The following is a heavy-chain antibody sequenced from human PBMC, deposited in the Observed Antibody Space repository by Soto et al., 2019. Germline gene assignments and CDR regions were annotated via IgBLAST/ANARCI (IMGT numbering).Heavy chain of an antibody. D-gene: IGHD2-15*01. Sequence: ASVKVSCKASGYTFISYAISWVRQAPGQGLEWMGWINTYNGNTNYAQKLQGRVTMTTDTSTSTAYMELRSLRSDDTAVYYCARDRGYCSGGRCSSDWFDPWGQGTLVTVS. CDR1: GYTFISYA. J-gene: IGHJ5*02. V-gene: IGHV1-18*04. CDR2: INTYNGNT. CDR3: ARDRGYCSGGRCSSDWFDP.